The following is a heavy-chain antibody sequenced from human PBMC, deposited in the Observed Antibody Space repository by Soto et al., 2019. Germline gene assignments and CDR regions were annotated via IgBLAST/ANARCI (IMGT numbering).Heavy chain of an antibody. D-gene: IGHD3-3*01. CDR3: ARDRRINYDFWHP. V-gene: IGHV1-8*01. J-gene: IGHJ5*02. CDR2: MNPNSGNT. CDR1: GYTFTSYD. Sequence: ASVKVSCKASGYTFTSYDINWVRQATGQGLEWMGWMNPNSGNTGYAQKFQGRVTMTRNTSISTAYMELSSLRSEDTAVYYCARDRRINYDFWHPWGQGTLVTVSS.